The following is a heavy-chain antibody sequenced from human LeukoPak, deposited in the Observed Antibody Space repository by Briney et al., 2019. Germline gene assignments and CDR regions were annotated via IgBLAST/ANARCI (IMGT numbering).Heavy chain of an antibody. D-gene: IGHD3-3*01. Sequence: SETLSLTCTVSGGSISSSGYYWGWIRQPPGKGLEWIGSIYYSGSTYYNPSLKSRGTISVDTSKNQFSLKLSSVTAADTAVYYCACTILEWFGEYYYGMDVWGQGTTVTVSS. V-gene: IGHV4-39*01. CDR1: GGSISSSGYY. CDR2: IYYSGST. CDR3: ACTILEWFGEYYYGMDV. J-gene: IGHJ6*02.